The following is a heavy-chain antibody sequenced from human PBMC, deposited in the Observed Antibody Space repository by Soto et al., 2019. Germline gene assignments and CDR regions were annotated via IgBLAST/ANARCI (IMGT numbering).Heavy chain of an antibody. CDR2: INPNSGGT. V-gene: IGHV1-2*04. D-gene: IGHD4-4*01. J-gene: IGHJ6*02. Sequence: ASVKVSCKASGYTFTGYYMHWVRQAPGQGLEWMGWINPNSGGTNYAQKFQGWVTMTRDTSISTAYMELSRLRSDDTAVYYCAREGSNYTPPYYYGMDVWGQGTTVTVPS. CDR1: GYTFTGYY. CDR3: AREGSNYTPPYYYGMDV.